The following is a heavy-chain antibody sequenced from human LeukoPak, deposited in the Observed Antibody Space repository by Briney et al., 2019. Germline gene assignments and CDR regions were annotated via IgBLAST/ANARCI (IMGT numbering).Heavy chain of an antibody. Sequence: PGGTLRLSCAASGFTFNNYGMSWVRQAPGKGLEWVSGISGSGGSTYYADSVKGRFTISRENSKNMLYLQMNSLRAEDTAVYYCAKTSEDIVVVPAAIFDYWGQGTLVTVSS. D-gene: IGHD2-2*01. CDR1: GFTFNNYG. V-gene: IGHV3-23*01. CDR2: ISGSGGST. CDR3: AKTSEDIVVVPAAIFDY. J-gene: IGHJ4*02.